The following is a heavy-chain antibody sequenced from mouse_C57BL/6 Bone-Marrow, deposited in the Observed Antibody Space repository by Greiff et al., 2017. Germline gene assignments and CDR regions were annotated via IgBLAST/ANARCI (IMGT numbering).Heavy chain of an antibody. Sequence: QVQLQQSGAELARPGASVKLSCKASGYTFTSYGISWVKQRTGQGLEWIGEIYPRSGNTYYNEKFKGKATLTADKSSSTAYMELRSLTSEDSAVYFCARGGYYGSRREFAYWGQGTLVTVSA. J-gene: IGHJ3*01. CDR2: IYPRSGNT. V-gene: IGHV1-81*01. CDR3: ARGGYYGSRREFAY. D-gene: IGHD1-1*01. CDR1: GYTFTSYG.